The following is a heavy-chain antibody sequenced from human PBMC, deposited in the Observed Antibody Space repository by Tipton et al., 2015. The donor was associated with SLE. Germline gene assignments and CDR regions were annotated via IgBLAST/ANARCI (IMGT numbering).Heavy chain of an antibody. V-gene: IGHV3-9*01. CDR2: IWWNGGSI. Sequence: SLRLSCVASGFKFDEYAMHWVRQMPGKGLEWVSGIWWNGGSIAYAGSVKGRFIISRDISKSTLYLQMNSLGPADTAVYYCAKDPAVGTWGQGTLVTVSS. CDR3: AKDPAVGT. CDR1: GFKFDEYA. D-gene: IGHD2-2*01. J-gene: IGHJ5*02.